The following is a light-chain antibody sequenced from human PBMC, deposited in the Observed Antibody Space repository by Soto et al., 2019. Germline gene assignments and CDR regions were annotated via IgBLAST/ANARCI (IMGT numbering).Light chain of an antibody. J-gene: IGKJ1*01. V-gene: IGKV1-27*01. CDR3: QKYDSAPWT. CDR1: QGISNY. Sequence: DIQMTQSPSSLSASVRDRVTITCRASQGISNYLAWYQQKPGKVPKLLIYAASTLQSGVPSRFSGSGSGTDLTLTISSLQPEDVATYYCQKYDSAPWTFGQETNVQIK. CDR2: AAS.